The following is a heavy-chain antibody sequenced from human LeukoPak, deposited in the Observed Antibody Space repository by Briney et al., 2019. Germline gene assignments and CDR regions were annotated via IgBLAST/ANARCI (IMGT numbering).Heavy chain of an antibody. V-gene: IGHV3-21*01. Sequence: GGSLRLSCAASGFTYSSYSMNWVRQAPGKGLEWVSSISSSSSYIYYADSVKGRFTISRDNAKNSLYLQMNSLRAEDTAVYYCARESGYDILTGYEPFDPWGQGTLVTVSS. CDR2: ISSSSSYI. D-gene: IGHD3-9*01. CDR1: GFTYSSYS. J-gene: IGHJ5*02. CDR3: ARESGYDILTGYEPFDP.